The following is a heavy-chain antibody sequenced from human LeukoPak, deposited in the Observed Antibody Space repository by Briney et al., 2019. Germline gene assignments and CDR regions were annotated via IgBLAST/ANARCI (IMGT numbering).Heavy chain of an antibody. Sequence: KPSETLSLTCAVYGGSFSGYYWSWIRQPPGKGLEWIGEINHSGSTPYNPSLNSRVSISVDTSKNQLSLKLSSVTAADTAVYYCARREGYNFDYWGQGTLVTVSS. J-gene: IGHJ4*02. CDR3: ARREGYNFDY. CDR1: GGSFSGYY. D-gene: IGHD5-24*01. CDR2: INHSGST. V-gene: IGHV4-34*01.